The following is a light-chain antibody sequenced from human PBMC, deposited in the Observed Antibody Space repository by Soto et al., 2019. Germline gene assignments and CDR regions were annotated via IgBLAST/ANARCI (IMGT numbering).Light chain of an antibody. CDR3: SSYTTSSTLVV. CDR1: SSDVGGYNY. CDR2: DVS. V-gene: IGLV2-14*03. Sequence: QSALTQPASVSGSPGQSITSSCTGTSSDVGGYNYVSWYQHHPGKAPKLMIYDVSNRPSGVSNRFSGSKSGNTASLTISGLQAEDEADYYCSSYTTSSTLVVFGGGTKLTVL. J-gene: IGLJ2*01.